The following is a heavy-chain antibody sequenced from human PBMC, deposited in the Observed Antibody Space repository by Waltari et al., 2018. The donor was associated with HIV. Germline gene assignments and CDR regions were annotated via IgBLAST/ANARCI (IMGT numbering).Heavy chain of an antibody. CDR2: NRPDGSNA. CDR3: IRDSRENLPENIFDP. J-gene: IGHJ5*02. Sequence: LKESGGGLVQPGGSLRLSCEGSGFAFRNFWMHWVRDSPGKGLVWVSRNRPDGSNADYAESVKGRFSVSRENAKNTLYLHMKSLTFEDTGVYYCIRDSRENLPENIFDPWGQGTLVTVSS. V-gene: IGHV3-74*01. CDR1: GFAFRNFW.